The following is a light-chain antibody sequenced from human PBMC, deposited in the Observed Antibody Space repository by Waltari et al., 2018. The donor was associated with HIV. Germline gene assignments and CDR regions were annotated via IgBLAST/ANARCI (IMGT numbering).Light chain of an antibody. Sequence: QSALTPAASVSGSPGQLGTVSCTGSSSGCGRYHYVSWYQQHPGKAPKLMMYDVSNRPSGVSNRCSGSKSGNTASLTISGLQAEDEADYYCSSYTSSSTRGVVFGGGTKLTVL. CDR3: SSYTSSSTRGVV. CDR2: DVS. J-gene: IGLJ2*01. V-gene: IGLV2-14*03. CDR1: SSGCGRYHY.